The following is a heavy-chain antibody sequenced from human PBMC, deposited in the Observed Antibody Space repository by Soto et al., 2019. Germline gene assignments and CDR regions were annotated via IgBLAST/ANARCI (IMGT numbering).Heavy chain of an antibody. J-gene: IGHJ5*02. CDR2: VYHSGSA. CDR3: ARIAVVPAALDP. V-gene: IGHV4-39*07. CDR1: GGSLSSGGYY. D-gene: IGHD2-2*01. Sequence: PSGTLSLTCTVSGGSLSSGGYYWSWLRQTPGKGLEWIGEVYHSGSANYNPALKSRVTMSVDKSKNQFSLRLSSVTAADTALYYCARIAVVPAALDPWGQGTLVTVSS.